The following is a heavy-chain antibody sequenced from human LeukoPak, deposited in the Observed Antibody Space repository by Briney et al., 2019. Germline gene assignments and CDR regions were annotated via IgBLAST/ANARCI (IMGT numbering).Heavy chain of an antibody. CDR3: GKDWKPDS. V-gene: IGHV3-23*01. D-gene: IGHD1-1*01. CDR2: IGHDGSDP. CDR1: GFTFDDYA. J-gene: IGHJ4*02. Sequence: PGGSLRLSCAASGFTFDDYAMSWVRQAPGKGLEWVSAIGHDGSDPKYAGSVKGRFTISRDNSKDTLYLQMNSLRVDDTAIYYCGKDWKPDSWGQGTLVTVSS.